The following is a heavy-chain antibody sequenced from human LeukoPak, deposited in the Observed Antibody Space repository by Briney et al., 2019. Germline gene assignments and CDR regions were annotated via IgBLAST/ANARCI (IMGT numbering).Heavy chain of an antibody. CDR2: IYHSGST. Sequence: PSETLSLTCAVSGGSISSGGYLWSWIRQPPGKGLGWIGYIYHSGSTYYNPSVKSRVTISVDRSKNQFSLKLSSVTAADTAVYYCARSTAGMFDPWGQGTLVTVSS. CDR1: GGSISSGGYL. CDR3: ARSTAGMFDP. D-gene: IGHD5-18*01. J-gene: IGHJ5*02. V-gene: IGHV4-30-2*01.